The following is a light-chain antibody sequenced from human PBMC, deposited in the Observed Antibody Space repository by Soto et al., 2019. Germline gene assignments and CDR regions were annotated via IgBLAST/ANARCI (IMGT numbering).Light chain of an antibody. CDR1: SSAVGAYDY. CDR3: SSYISTSTPPLL. J-gene: IGLJ3*02. CDR2: EVT. Sequence: QPASVSGSPGQSITISCTGTSSAVGAYDYLSWYQQHPCKATQLIIYEVTSRPSGVSNRFSGSKSGNTDSLTISGLQAEDEGDDDCSSYISTSTPPLLFGGGTKVTVL. V-gene: IGLV2-14*01.